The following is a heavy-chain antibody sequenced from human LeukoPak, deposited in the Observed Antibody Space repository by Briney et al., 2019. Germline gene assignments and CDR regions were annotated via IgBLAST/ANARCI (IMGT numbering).Heavy chain of an antibody. Sequence: SETLSLTCTVSGGSISSYYWSWIRQPPGKGLEWIGYIYYSGSTNYSPSLKSRVTISVDTSKNQFSLKLSSVTAADTAVYYCARSDYQLLDYYYGMDVWGQGTTVTVSS. J-gene: IGHJ6*02. V-gene: IGHV4-59*01. CDR3: ARSDYQLLDYYYGMDV. CDR2: IYYSGST. D-gene: IGHD2-2*01. CDR1: GGSISSYY.